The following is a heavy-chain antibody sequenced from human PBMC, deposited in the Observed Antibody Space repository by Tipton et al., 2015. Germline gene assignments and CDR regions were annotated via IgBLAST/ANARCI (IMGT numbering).Heavy chain of an antibody. CDR1: GGSFSGYY. CDR2: INHGGSS. D-gene: IGHD1-26*01. J-gene: IGHJ4*02. CDR3: ARHQSGSYYGGFDF. V-gene: IGHV4-34*01. Sequence: LRLSCAVYGGSFSGYYWSWIRQTPGKGLEWIGEINHGGSSNYKTSLNSRVSVSVDTSKNQFSLRVSSVTAADTAVYYCARHQSGSYYGGFDFWGQGTLVTVSS.